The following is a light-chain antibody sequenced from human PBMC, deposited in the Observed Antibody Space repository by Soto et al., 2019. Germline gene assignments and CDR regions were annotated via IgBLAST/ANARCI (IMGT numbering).Light chain of an antibody. CDR3: QQANSFPLT. J-gene: IGKJ4*01. V-gene: IGKV1-33*01. CDR1: HDIENY. Sequence: DIQMTQSPSSRSASVGDRVTITCQASHDIENYLNWYQQKSGKAPKLLIYDASDLETGVPSRFSGSGSGTDFTFTINSLQPEDIATYYCQQANSFPLTFGGGTKVDIK. CDR2: DAS.